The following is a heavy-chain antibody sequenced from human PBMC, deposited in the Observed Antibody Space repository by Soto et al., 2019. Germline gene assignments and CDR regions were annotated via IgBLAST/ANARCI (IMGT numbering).Heavy chain of an antibody. J-gene: IGHJ4*02. CDR2: ISGRGDDT. V-gene: IGHV3-23*01. D-gene: IGHD3-22*01. Sequence: EVQLLESGGDLVQPGGSLRLSCAASGFTFSSYAMSWVRQAPGKGLEWVPTISGRGDDTYYTDSVKGRFTIARDNSKNTLYVHMNSLRAEDMAVYYCARAQPTYSSSYFDYWGQGTLVTVSA. CDR3: ARAQPTYSSSYFDY. CDR1: GFTFSSYA.